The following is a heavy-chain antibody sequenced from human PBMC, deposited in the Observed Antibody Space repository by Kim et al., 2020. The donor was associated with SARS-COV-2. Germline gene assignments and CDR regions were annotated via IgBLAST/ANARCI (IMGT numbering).Heavy chain of an antibody. CDR2: GST. V-gene: IGHV1-46*01. D-gene: IGHD1-1*01. Sequence: GSTSYAKNFQGRAAMTSDTATTTDYMELRSLRSDDTAMYYCARDLEGFDYWGQGTLVTVSS. J-gene: IGHJ4*02. CDR3: ARDLEGFDY.